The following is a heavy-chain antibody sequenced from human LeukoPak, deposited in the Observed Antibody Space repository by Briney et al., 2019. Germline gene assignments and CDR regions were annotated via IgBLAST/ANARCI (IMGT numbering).Heavy chain of an antibody. D-gene: IGHD6-19*01. J-gene: IGHJ4*02. V-gene: IGHV3-21*01. CDR2: ISSSSSYI. CDR3: ARLTVAVAGTRYFGY. CDR1: GFTFSSYS. Sequence: PGGSLRLSCAASGFTFSSYSMNWVRQAPGKGLEWVSSISSSSSYIYYADSVKGRFTISRDNAKNSLYLQMNSLRAEDTAVYYCARLTVAVAGTRYFGYWGQGTLVTVSS.